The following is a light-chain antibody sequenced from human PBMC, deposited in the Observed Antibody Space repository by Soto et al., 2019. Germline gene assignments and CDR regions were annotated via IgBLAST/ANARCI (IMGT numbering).Light chain of an antibody. J-gene: IGKJ1*01. CDR3: QEYGVSRA. CDR1: QSINTGF. V-gene: IGKV3-20*01. Sequence: EIVLTQSPGTLSLSPGERATLSCRASQSINTGFLAWYQQKPGQAPRLLIYGASSRAPGIPDRFSGSGSGTDFTLTISRLEPEDCAVYYCQEYGVSRAFGQGTKVEIK. CDR2: GAS.